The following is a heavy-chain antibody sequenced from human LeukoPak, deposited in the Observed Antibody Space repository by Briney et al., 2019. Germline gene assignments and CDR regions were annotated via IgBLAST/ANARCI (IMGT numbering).Heavy chain of an antibody. J-gene: IGHJ4*02. CDR2: ISWNSGSI. V-gene: IGHV3-9*03. CDR3: AKGVSGYGSEPFDY. CDR1: GFTFDDYA. Sequence: PGRSLRLSCAASGFTFDDYAMHWVRQAPGKGLEWVSGISWNSGSIGYADSVEGRFTISRDNAKNSLYLQMNSLRAEDMALYYCAKGVSGYGSEPFDYWGQGTLVTVSS. D-gene: IGHD3-10*01.